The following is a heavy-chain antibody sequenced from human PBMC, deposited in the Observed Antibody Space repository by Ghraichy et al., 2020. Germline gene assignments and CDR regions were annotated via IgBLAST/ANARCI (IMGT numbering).Heavy chain of an antibody. CDR1: GFTFSTYW. Sequence: GESLNISCAASGFTFSTYWMSWVRQAPGKGLEWVANIKQDGSDKYYVDSVKGRFTISRDNAKNSLYLQMNSLRAEDTAVYYCARELRIEVVGIADYWGQGTLGTVPS. V-gene: IGHV3-7*03. D-gene: IGHD2-21*01. CDR3: ARELRIEVVGIADY. CDR2: IKQDGSDK. J-gene: IGHJ4*02.